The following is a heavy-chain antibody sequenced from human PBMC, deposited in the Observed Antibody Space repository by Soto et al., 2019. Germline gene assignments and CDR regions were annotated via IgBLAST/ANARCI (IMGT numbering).Heavy chain of an antibody. V-gene: IGHV3-30-3*01. CDR1: GFTFSSYA. Sequence: LRLSCAASGFTFSSYAMHWVRQAPGKGLEWVAVISYDGSNKYYADSVKGRFTISRDNSKNTLYLQMNSLRAEDTAVYYCARTGSTTVSNYYYYGMDVWGQGTTVTVSS. J-gene: IGHJ6*02. D-gene: IGHD4-4*01. CDR3: ARTGSTTVSNYYYYGMDV. CDR2: ISYDGSNK.